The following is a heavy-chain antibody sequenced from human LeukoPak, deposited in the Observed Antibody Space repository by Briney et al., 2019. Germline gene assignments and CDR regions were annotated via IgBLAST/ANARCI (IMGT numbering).Heavy chain of an antibody. V-gene: IGHV3-7*01. CDR3: ARDKNWYYGSGSYYTQYYYYYGMDV. Sequence: GGSLRLSCAASGFTFSSYWMSWVRQAPGKGLEWVADIKQDGSEKYYADSAKGRFTISRDNAKNSLYLQMNSLRAEDTAVYYCARDKNWYYGSGSYYTQYYYYYGMDVWGQGTTVTVSS. CDR1: GFTFSSYW. CDR2: IKQDGSEK. D-gene: IGHD3-10*01. J-gene: IGHJ6*01.